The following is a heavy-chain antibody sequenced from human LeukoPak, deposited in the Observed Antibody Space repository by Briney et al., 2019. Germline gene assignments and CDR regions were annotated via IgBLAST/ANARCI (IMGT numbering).Heavy chain of an antibody. D-gene: IGHD2-8*01. CDR3: AKDRISPTRWSPDAFDI. CDR2: ISYDGVNQ. Sequence: GGSLRLSCAASGFTFSSYGTHWVRQAPGKGLEWVAVISYDGVNQYYSDSVKGRFTISRDSSKNTLYLQMNSLRAEDTAVYYCAKDRISPTRWSPDAFDIWGQGTMVTVSS. CDR1: GFTFSSYG. J-gene: IGHJ3*02. V-gene: IGHV3-30*18.